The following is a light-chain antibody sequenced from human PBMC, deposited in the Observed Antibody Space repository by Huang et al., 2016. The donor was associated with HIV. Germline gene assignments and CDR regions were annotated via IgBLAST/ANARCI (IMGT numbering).Light chain of an antibody. CDR3: QQYNNWPFYT. CDR1: QSVSSN. V-gene: IGKV3-15*01. Sequence: EIVMTQSPATLSVSPGERATLSCRASQSVSSNLAWYQQQPGQAPRLLIYGAYTRATGIPARFSGSGSGTEFTLTISSLQSEDFAVYYCQQYNNWPFYTFGQGTKLEIK. J-gene: IGKJ2*01. CDR2: GAY.